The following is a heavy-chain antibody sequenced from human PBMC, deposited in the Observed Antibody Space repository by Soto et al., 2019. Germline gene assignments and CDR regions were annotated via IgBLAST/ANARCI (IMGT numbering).Heavy chain of an antibody. CDR3: ATPGGIDFSAFDV. V-gene: IGHV5-51*01. CDR2: IFPIDSDT. D-gene: IGHD4-4*01. CDR1: GYTFTRNW. Sequence: EVQLVQSGAEVKKPGESLKISCKGSGYTFTRNWIGWVRQMPGKGLEWMGIIFPIDSDTRYSPSSQGQVTISADNSISTAYLKWSSLKASDTAIYYCATPGGIDFSAFDVGGQGTMFTVS. J-gene: IGHJ3*01.